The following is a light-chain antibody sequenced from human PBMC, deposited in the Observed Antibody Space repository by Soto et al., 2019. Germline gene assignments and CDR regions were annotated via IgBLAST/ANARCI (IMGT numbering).Light chain of an antibody. V-gene: IGLV1-44*01. Sequence: QSVLTQPPSASGTPGQRVTISCSGSSSNIGRNTVNWYQQLPGTAPKLLIYSHNQRPSGVPDRFSGSKSGTSASLAISGLQSEDEADYYCAAWYDSMNVQLFGGGTKVTVL. J-gene: IGLJ2*01. CDR1: SSNIGRNT. CDR3: AAWYDSMNVQL. CDR2: SHN.